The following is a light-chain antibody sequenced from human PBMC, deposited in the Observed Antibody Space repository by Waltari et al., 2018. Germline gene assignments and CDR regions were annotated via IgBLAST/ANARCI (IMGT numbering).Light chain of an antibody. J-gene: IGKJ1*01. CDR1: QGISNS. CDR3: RQYHSKWT. Sequence: DIQMTQSPSSLSASVGYRVTITCRASQGISNSLSWYQQNPGKAPKRLIYGVSSLESGVPSRFSGSGSGTEFTLTISTLQPEDFAVYYCRQYHSKWTFGQGTKVEIK. CDR2: GVS. V-gene: IGKV1-17*01.